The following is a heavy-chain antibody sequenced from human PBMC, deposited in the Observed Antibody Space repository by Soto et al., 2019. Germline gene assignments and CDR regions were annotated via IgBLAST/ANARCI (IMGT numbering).Heavy chain of an antibody. V-gene: IGHV1-69*01. CDR2: IIPIFGTA. J-gene: IGHJ4*02. CDR1: GGTFSSYA. Sequence: QVQLVQSGAEVKKPGSSVKVSCKASGGTFSSYAISWVRQAPGQGLEWMGGIIPIFGTANYAQKCQGRVTITADESTSAAYMELSSLRSEDTVLYYCAREGARGSHIGYWGQGTPVTVSS. D-gene: IGHD3-10*01. CDR3: AREGARGSHIGY.